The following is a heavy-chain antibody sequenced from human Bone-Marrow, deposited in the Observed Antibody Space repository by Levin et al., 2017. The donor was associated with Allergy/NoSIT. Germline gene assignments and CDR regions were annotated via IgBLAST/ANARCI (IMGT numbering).Heavy chain of an antibody. V-gene: IGHV4-59*08. Sequence: ESLKISCTVSGGSISSYYWSWIRQPPGKGLEWIGYIYYSGSTNYNPSLKSRVTISVDTSKNQFSLKLSSVTAADTAVYYCARLSHYYYYMDVWGKGTTVTVSS. CDR3: ARLSHYYYYMDV. CDR2: IYYSGST. CDR1: GGSISSYY. J-gene: IGHJ6*03.